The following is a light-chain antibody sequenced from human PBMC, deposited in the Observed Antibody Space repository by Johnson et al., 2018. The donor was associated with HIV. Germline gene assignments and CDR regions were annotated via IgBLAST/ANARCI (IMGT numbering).Light chain of an antibody. CDR2: ENN. CDR3: ATWVGSLTSGGV. Sequence: QSVLTQPPSVSAAPGQKVTISCSGSSPNIGNNYVSWYQELPGTALKLLIYENNKRPSGSPDRFSGSKSGTSATLGITGLQTGDEADYYCATWVGSLTSGGVFGTGTKVTVL. J-gene: IGLJ1*01. CDR1: SPNIGNNY. V-gene: IGLV1-51*02.